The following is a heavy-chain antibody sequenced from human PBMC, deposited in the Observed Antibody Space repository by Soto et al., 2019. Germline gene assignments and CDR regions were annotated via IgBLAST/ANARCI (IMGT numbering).Heavy chain of an antibody. D-gene: IGHD5-12*01. J-gene: IGHJ4*02. CDR3: ARGEMATSFDY. Sequence: GASVKVSCKASGGTFSSYTISWVRQAPGQGLEWMGRIIPILGIANYAQKFQGRVTITADESTSTAYMELSSLRSEDTAVYYCARGEMATSFDYWGQGTLVTVSS. CDR2: IIPILGIA. CDR1: GGTFSSYT. V-gene: IGHV1-69*02.